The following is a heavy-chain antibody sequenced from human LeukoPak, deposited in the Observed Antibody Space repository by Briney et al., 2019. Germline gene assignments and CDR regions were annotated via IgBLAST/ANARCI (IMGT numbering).Heavy chain of an antibody. CDR2: IYPGDSDT. J-gene: IGHJ3*02. Sequence: GESLKISCVGSGYSFTSYWIGLVRQMPGKGLEYMGIIYPGDSDTRYSPSFQGQVTFSAAKSISTAYLQWSSLQASDTAMYYCATGYGSGRGAFDIWGQGTMVTVSS. CDR1: GYSFTSYW. D-gene: IGHD6-19*01. V-gene: IGHV5-51*01. CDR3: ATGYGSGRGAFDI.